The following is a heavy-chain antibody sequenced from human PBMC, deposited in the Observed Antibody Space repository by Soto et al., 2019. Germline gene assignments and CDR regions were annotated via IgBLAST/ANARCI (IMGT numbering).Heavy chain of an antibody. CDR3: ARVTGRYYYGMDV. Sequence: QVQLQQWGAGLLKPSETLSLTCAGYGGSFSGYYWSWIRQPPGKGLEWIGEINHSGSTNYNPSLKSRVTISVDTSKNQFSLKLSSVTAADTAVYYCARVTGRYYYGMDVWGQGTTVTVSS. CDR2: INHSGST. CDR1: GGSFSGYY. J-gene: IGHJ6*02. V-gene: IGHV4-34*01.